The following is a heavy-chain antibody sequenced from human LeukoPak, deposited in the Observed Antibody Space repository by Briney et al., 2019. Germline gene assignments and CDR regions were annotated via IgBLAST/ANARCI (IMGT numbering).Heavy chain of an antibody. Sequence: PGGSLRLSCTASGFTFSFYSMNWVRQAPGRGLEWVSSITSSSSYIYYADSVKGRFTISRDNAKNTLYLQMNSLRAEDTAVYYCVRRKDGTSGKYYDYWGQGTLVTVSS. CDR3: VRRKDGTSGKYYDY. V-gene: IGHV3-21*01. J-gene: IGHJ4*02. CDR2: ITSSSSYI. CDR1: GFTFSFYS. D-gene: IGHD1-26*01.